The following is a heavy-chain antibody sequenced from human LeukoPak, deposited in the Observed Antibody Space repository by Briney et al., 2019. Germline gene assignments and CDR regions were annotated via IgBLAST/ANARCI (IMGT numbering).Heavy chain of an antibody. CDR1: GDSVSSNSAA. D-gene: IGHD1-1*01. V-gene: IGHV6-1*01. Sequence: SQTLSLTCAISGDSVSSNSAAWNWIRQSPSRGLEWLGRTYYRSKWYNDYAVSVKSRITINPDTSKNQFSLQLNSVTPEDTAVYYCARGRYNWNDGEGQWFDPWGQGTLVTVSS. CDR2: TYYRSKWYN. CDR3: ARGRYNWNDGEGQWFDP. J-gene: IGHJ5*02.